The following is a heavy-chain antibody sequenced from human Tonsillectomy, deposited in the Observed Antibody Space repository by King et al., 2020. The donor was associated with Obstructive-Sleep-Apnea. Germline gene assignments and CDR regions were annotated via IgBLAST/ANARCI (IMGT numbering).Heavy chain of an antibody. J-gene: IGHJ4*02. CDR1: GFTFSSYA. D-gene: IGHD1-26*01. Sequence: VQLVESGGGLVQPGGALRLSCAASGFTFSSYAMSWVRQAPGKGLEWVSTIIPTGGSTYYADSVKGRFTISRDNSKNPQYLQINILRGDDTAVYYCAKDKTGATPFDYWGQGTLVTVSS. V-gene: IGHV3-23*04. CDR3: AKDKTGATPFDY. CDR2: IIPTGGST.